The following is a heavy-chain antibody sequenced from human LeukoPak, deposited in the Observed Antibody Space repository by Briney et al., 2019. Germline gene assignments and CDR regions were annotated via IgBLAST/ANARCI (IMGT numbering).Heavy chain of an antibody. CDR3: VVSSSSWQLVDY. D-gene: IGHD6-13*01. Sequence: ASVKVSCKASGYTFTGHYMHWVRQAPGQGLEWMGWINPNSGGTNYAQKFQGRVTMTRDTSISTAYMELSRLRSDDTAVYYCVVSSSSWQLVDYWGQGTLVTVSS. CDR2: INPNSGGT. V-gene: IGHV1-2*02. CDR1: GYTFTGHY. J-gene: IGHJ4*02.